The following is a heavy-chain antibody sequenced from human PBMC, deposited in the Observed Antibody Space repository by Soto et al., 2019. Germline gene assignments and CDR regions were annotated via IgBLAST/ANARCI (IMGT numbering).Heavy chain of an antibody. Sequence: VGSLRLSCAASGFSFSSLAMSWVRQSPGKGLEWVSSISGRGVDTLYADSVKGRFTISRDNSRNTLYLQVNSLRAEDTAVYYCAKDKTDVTLFEYWGQGTVVTVSS. D-gene: IGHD2-21*02. V-gene: IGHV3-23*01. CDR2: ISGRGVDT. CDR3: AKDKTDVTLFEY. CDR1: GFSFSSLA. J-gene: IGHJ4*02.